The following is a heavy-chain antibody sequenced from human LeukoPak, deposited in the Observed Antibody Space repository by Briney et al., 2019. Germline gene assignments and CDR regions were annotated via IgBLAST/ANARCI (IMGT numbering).Heavy chain of an antibody. CDR3: ASPGRYCSSTSCSMRH. CDR2: IYPGDSDT. CDR1: GYSFTSYW. Sequence: GESLKISCKGSGYSFTSYWIGWVRQMPGKGLEWMGIIYPGDSDTRYSPSFQGQVTISADKSISTAYLQWSSLKASDTAMYYCASPGRYCSSTSCSMRHWGQGTLVTVSS. D-gene: IGHD2-2*01. V-gene: IGHV5-51*01. J-gene: IGHJ1*01.